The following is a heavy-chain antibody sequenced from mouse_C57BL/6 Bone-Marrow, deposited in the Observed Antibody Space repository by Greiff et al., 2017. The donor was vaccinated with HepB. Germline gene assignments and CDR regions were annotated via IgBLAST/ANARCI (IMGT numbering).Heavy chain of an antibody. D-gene: IGHD2-4*01. CDR2: IYPRSGNT. J-gene: IGHJ4*01. CDR1: GYTFTSYG. V-gene: IGHV1-81*01. Sequence: QVQLQQSGAELARPGASVKLSCKASGYTFTSYGISWVKQRTGQGLEWIGEIYPRSGNTYYNEKFKGKATLTADTASSTAYMELRSLTSEDAEVYFCARGGLRRRAMDYWGQGTSVTVSS. CDR3: ARGGLRRRAMDY.